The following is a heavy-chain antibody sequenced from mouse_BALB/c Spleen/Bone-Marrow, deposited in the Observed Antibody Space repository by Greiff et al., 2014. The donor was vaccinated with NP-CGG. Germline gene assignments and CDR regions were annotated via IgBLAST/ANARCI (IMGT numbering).Heavy chain of an antibody. CDR2: TSTFSGIT. V-gene: IGHV1-67*01. CDR3: ASRGYYYDSSRDWYFDV. CDR1: GYTFTDYA. Sequence: QVQLQQSGPELVRPGVSVKISCKGSGYTFTDYAIHWVRQSHAKSLEWIGVTSTFSGITNHNQNFKDKATMTVDKSSSTAYMELARLTSEDSAIYYCASRGYYYDSSRDWYFDVWGAGTTVTVSS. J-gene: IGHJ1*01. D-gene: IGHD1-1*01.